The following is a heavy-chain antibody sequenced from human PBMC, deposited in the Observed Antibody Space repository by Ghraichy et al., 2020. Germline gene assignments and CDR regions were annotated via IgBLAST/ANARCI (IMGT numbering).Heavy chain of an antibody. V-gene: IGHV3-21*01. Sequence: GGSLRLSCAASGFTFSSYSMNWVRQAPGKGLEWVSSISSSSSYIYYADSVKGRFTISRDNAKNSLYLQMNSLRAEDTAVYYCARENVVVVAASYYYYGMDVWGQGTTVTVSS. CDR3: ARENVVVVAASYYYYGMDV. D-gene: IGHD2-15*01. CDR1: GFTFSSYS. J-gene: IGHJ6*02. CDR2: ISSSSSYI.